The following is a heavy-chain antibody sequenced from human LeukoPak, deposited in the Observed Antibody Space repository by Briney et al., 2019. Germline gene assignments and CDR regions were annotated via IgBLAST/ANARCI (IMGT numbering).Heavy chain of an antibody. CDR2: IYTSGST. CDR3: ARHEYYDTPFDY. D-gene: IGHD3-9*01. CDR1: GGSISSYY. V-gene: IGHV4-4*09. J-gene: IGHJ4*02. Sequence: SETLSLTCTVSGGSISSYYWSWIRQPPGKGLEWIGCIYTSGSTNYNPSLKSRVTISVDTSKNQFSLKLSSVTAADTAVYYCARHEYYDTPFDYWGQGTLVTVSS.